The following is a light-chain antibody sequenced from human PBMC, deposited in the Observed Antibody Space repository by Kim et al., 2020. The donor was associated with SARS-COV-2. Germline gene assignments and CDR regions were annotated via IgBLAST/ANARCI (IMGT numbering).Light chain of an antibody. CDR1: QKIRND. CDR3: LQHNTYPIT. CDR2: GAS. Sequence: AAVGGRVTNTRRASQKIRNDVGWYQQNPGRAPKRLFYGASSLQSGIPLRFSGSGSGTEFTHTLSSLQPEDFATYFCLQHNTYPITFGQGTRLEIK. V-gene: IGKV1-17*01. J-gene: IGKJ5*01.